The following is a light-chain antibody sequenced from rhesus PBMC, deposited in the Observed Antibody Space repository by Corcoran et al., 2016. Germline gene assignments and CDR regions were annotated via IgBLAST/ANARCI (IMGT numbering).Light chain of an antibody. CDR1: QSISSW. J-gene: IGKJ1*01. V-gene: IGKV1-22*01. CDR2: KAS. CDR3: QQDSSSPWT. Sequence: DIQMTQSPSSLSASVGDTVTITCRANQSISSWLAWYQQKQGKAPKILIYKASTLQSGVPSRFSGSGSGTDFTRTIISLQSEDCATYYCQQDSSSPWTFGQGTKEEIK.